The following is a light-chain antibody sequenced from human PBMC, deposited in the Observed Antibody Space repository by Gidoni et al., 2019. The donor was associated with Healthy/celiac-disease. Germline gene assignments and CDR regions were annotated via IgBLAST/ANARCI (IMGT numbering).Light chain of an antibody. CDR1: QSVSSN. V-gene: IGKV3-15*01. Sequence: EIVMTQSPATLSVSPGARATLSCGASQSVSSNLAWYQQKPGQAPRRLIYGASTRATGIPARFSGSGSGTEFTLTISSLQSEDFAVYYCQQYNNWPRTFXXXTKVEIK. J-gene: IGKJ1*01. CDR2: GAS. CDR3: QQYNNWPRT.